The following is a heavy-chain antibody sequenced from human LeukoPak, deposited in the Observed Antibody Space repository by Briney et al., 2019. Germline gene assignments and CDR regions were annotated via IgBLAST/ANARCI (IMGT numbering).Heavy chain of an antibody. Sequence: GGSLRLSCAASGFTFSSYAMHWVRQAPGKGLEWVAVISYDGSNKYYADSVKGRFTISRDNSKNTLYLKMNSLRAEDTAVYYCARGWDIVATIQYYFDYWGQGTLVTVSS. CDR1: GFTFSSYA. D-gene: IGHD5-12*01. CDR3: ARGWDIVATIQYYFDY. CDR2: ISYDGSNK. J-gene: IGHJ4*02. V-gene: IGHV3-30*04.